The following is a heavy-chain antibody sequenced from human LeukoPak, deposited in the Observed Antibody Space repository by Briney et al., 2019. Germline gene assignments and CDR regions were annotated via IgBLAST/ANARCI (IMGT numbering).Heavy chain of an antibody. Sequence: ASVKVSCKASGYTFTSYGISWVRQAPGQGLEWMGWINPNSGGTNYAQKFQGRVTMTRDTSISTAYMELSRLRSDDTAVYYCASRFGTGLDYYYYMDVWGKGTTVTVSS. CDR1: GYTFTSYG. CDR2: INPNSGGT. V-gene: IGHV1-2*02. CDR3: ASRFGTGLDYYYYMDV. J-gene: IGHJ6*03. D-gene: IGHD3-16*01.